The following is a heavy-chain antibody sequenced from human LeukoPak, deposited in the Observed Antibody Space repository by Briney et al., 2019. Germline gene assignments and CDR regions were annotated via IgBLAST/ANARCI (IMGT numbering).Heavy chain of an antibody. CDR2: INPNSGST. D-gene: IGHD1-7*01. V-gene: IGHV1-2*02. CDR1: GYTFSGYY. J-gene: IGHJ5*02. Sequence: ASVKVSCKASGYTFSGYYMHWIRQAPGQGLEWMGWINPNSGSTNYAQKFQGRFTMTRDTSISTVYMELDRLRFDDMAVYYCARGFRKTGTTVWWFDPWGQGTLVTVSS. CDR3: ARGFRKTGTTVWWFDP.